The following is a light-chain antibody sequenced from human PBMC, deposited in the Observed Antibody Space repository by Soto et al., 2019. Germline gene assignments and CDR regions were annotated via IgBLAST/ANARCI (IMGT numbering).Light chain of an antibody. J-gene: IGKJ2*03. CDR3: QQAKSPYS. V-gene: IGKV1-12*01. CDR2: GAS. Sequence: DIQMTQSPSSFSASVGDRVTITCRASHDVSSWLAWYQQKPGKAPRLVIYGASTLQSGVPSRFSGSGSGTDFTLTISSLQPEDFATYYCQQAKSPYSFGHGTKLEIK. CDR1: HDVSSW.